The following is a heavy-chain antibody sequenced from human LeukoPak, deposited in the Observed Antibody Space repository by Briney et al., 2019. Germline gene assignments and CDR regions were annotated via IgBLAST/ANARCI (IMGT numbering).Heavy chain of an antibody. D-gene: IGHD3-10*01. CDR1: GGTFSSYA. CDR2: IIPIFGTA. Sequence: ASVKVSCKASGGTFSSYAISWVRQAPGQGLEWMGGIIPIFGTANYAQKFQGRVTITADESTSTAYMELSSLRSEDTAVYYCAREITRHYYYGSFDPWGQGTLVTVSS. J-gene: IGHJ5*02. CDR3: AREITRHYYYGSFDP. V-gene: IGHV1-69*13.